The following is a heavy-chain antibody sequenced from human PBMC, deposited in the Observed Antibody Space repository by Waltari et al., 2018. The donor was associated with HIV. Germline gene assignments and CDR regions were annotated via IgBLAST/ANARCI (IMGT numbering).Heavy chain of an antibody. CDR1: DYFISSDYY. J-gene: IGHJ4*02. V-gene: IGHV4-38-2*02. Sequence: QVQLQESGPGLVKPSETLSLTCSVSDYFISSDYYWGWFRQSPGRGLEWIGSISHSGNVVYNPALKSRTTIVGNPSKNQFFLRLASATAADTAVYYCAGTSYDRLQGYYFDFWGQGRPVTVSS. D-gene: IGHD3-3*01. CDR2: ISHSGNV. CDR3: AGTSYDRLQGYYFDF.